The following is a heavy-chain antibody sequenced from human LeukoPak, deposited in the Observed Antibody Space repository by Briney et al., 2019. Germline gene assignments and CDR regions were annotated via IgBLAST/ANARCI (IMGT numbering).Heavy chain of an antibody. J-gene: IGHJ4*02. CDR1: GDSLSTYY. CDR2: ISASGNT. V-gene: IGHV4-4*07. CDR3: HMVRGGGYFDY. Sequence: PSETLSLTCSVSGDSLSTYYWAWIRQSAGKGLEWIGRISASGNTQYNPPLKSRVTMSVDTSNNQFSLKPTSVTAADTAVYYCHMVRGGGYFDYWGQGTLVTVSS. D-gene: IGHD3-10*01.